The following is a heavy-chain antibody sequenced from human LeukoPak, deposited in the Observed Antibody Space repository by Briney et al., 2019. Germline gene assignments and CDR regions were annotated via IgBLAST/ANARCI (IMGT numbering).Heavy chain of an antibody. CDR2: ISSNGGST. V-gene: IGHV3-64*01. D-gene: IGHD2-2*03. J-gene: IGHJ4*01. Sequence: GGSLRLSCAASGFIFDAYALHWVRRAPGKGLEFVATISSNGGSTSYANSVKGRFTISRDNSRNTLHLQMGSLKTEDTALYFCARRANPLALDYWGRGTLVAVSS. CDR1: GFIFDAYA. CDR3: ARRANPLALDY.